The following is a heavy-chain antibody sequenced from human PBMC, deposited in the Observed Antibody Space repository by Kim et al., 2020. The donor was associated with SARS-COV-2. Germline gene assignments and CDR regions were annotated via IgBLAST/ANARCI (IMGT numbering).Heavy chain of an antibody. Sequence: SETLSLTCTVSGYSISSGYYWGWIRQPPGKGLEWIGSIYHSGSTYYNPSLKSRVTISVDTSKNQFSLKLSSVTAADTAVYYCARVEDRYYYYGMDVWGQGTTVTVSS. CDR3: ARVEDRYYYYGMDV. J-gene: IGHJ6*02. V-gene: IGHV4-38-2*02. CDR2: IYHSGST. CDR1: GYSISSGYY. D-gene: IGHD2-15*01.